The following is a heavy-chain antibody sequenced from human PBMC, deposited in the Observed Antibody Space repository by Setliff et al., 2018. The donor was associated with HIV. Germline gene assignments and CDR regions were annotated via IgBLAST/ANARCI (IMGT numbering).Heavy chain of an antibody. V-gene: IGHV4-59*08. CDR2: IYYSGNT. Sequence: PSETLSLTCTVSGGSISDYYWTWIRQPPGKGLEWIGYIYYSGNTNYNPSLKSRVTISLDTSKNQFSLKLISLTAADTAVYCCARRGDYGGMGYWGLGTLVTVSS. CDR3: ARRGDYGGMGY. CDR1: GGSISDYY. D-gene: IGHD4-17*01. J-gene: IGHJ4*02.